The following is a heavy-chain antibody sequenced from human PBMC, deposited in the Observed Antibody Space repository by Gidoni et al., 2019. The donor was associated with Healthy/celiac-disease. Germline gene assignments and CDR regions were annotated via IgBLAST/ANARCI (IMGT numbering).Heavy chain of an antibody. D-gene: IGHD3-22*01. CDR2: IYPGDSDT. V-gene: IGHV5-51*01. Sequence: ELQLVKSGTSLKQPGESLKISCKGSRYPSTSYWIGWVRQMPGKGLEWMGIIYPGDSDTRYSRSFEGQVTISADKSISTAYLQWSSLKASDTAMYYCARHYYDSSGYLFYYWGQGTLVTVSS. CDR3: ARHYYDSSGYLFYY. CDR1: RYPSTSYW. J-gene: IGHJ4*02.